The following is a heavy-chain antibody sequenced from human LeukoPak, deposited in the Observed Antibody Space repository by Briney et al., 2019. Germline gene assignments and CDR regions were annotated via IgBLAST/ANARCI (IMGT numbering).Heavy chain of an antibody. CDR1: GGSISSYY. CDR2: IYTSGST. J-gene: IGHJ6*02. D-gene: IGHD3-10*01. V-gene: IGHV4-4*07. Sequence: PSETLSLTCTVSGGSISSYYWSWIRHPAGKGLEWIGRIYTSGSTNYNPSLKSRVTMSVDTSKNQFSLKLSSVTAADTAVYYCARDRGSGSSYYYYYGMDVWGQGTTVTVSS. CDR3: ARDRGSGSSYYYYYGMDV.